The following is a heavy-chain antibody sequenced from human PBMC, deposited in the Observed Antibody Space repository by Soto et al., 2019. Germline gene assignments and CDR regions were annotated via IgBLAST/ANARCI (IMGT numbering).Heavy chain of an antibody. Sequence: QVQLQESGPGLVKPSETLSLTCTVSGGSVSSGSYYWSWIRQPPGKGLEWIGYIYYSGSTNYNPSPKSRVTISVDTYKNQISLKLSSVTAADTAVYYCARENRYYDFWSGYPSDYYYGMDVWGQWTTVTVSS. D-gene: IGHD3-3*01. CDR1: GGSVSSGSYY. J-gene: IGHJ6*02. V-gene: IGHV4-61*01. CDR3: ARENRYYDFWSGYPSDYYYGMDV. CDR2: IYYSGST.